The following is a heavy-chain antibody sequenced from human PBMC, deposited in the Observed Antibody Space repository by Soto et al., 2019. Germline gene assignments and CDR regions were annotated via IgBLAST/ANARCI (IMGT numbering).Heavy chain of an antibody. V-gene: IGHV1-3*05. D-gene: IGHD2-21*02. CDR2: INVGNGNT. CDR3: ARSIGVVTALDY. CDR1: GYTFTSYA. J-gene: IGHJ4*02. Sequence: QVQLVQSGAEEKKPGASVKVSCKASGYTFTSYAMHWVREAPGQRLEWMGWINVGNGNTKYSQKFQGRVTITRDTSASKAYMELSMLSSEDTAVYYCARSIGVVTALDYWGQGTQVTVYS.